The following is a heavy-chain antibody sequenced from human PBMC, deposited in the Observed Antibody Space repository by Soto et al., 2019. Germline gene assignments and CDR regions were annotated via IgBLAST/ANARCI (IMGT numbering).Heavy chain of an antibody. V-gene: IGHV3-66*01. J-gene: IGHJ4*02. D-gene: IGHD6-25*01. CDR3: ARVHSRGYHYFEY. Sequence: PGGSLRLSCAASGFTVSRYHMSWVRPAPGKGLEWISVIYSAGSADFADSVKGRFTISRDNSKNTLYLQMSSLRAEDTAVYYCARVHSRGYHYFEYWGQGTLVTVSS. CDR2: IYSAGSA. CDR1: GFTVSRYH.